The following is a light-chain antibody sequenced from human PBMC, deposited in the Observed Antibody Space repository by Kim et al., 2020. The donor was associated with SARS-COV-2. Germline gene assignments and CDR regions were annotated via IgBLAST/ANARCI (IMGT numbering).Light chain of an antibody. CDR1: SSNIGLNS. CDR3: AAWDDSLIGFV. V-gene: IGLV1-44*01. CDR2: NNY. J-gene: IGLJ1*01. Sequence: QSVLTQPPSASGTPGQRVTISCSGSSSNIGLNSVSWYQQLPGTAPKLLIYNNYQSPSGVPDRFSGSKSGTSASLAISGLRSEDEADYFCAAWDDSLIGFVFGTGTKVTVL.